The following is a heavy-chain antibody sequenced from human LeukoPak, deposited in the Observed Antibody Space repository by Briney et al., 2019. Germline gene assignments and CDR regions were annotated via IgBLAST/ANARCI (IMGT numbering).Heavy chain of an antibody. D-gene: IGHD1-26*01. CDR1: GFTFSSYA. V-gene: IGHV1-69*01. CDR3: AREGSYGSPFDY. CDR2: IIPIFGTA. J-gene: IGHJ4*02. Sequence: GGSLRLSCAASGFTFSSYAISWVRQAPGQGLEWMGGIIPIFGTANYAQKFQGRVTITADESTSTAYMELSSLRSEDTAVYYCAREGSYGSPFDYWGQGTLVTVSS.